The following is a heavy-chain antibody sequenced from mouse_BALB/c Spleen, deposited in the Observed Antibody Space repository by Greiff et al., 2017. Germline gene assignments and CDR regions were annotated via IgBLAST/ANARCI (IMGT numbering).Heavy chain of an antibody. J-gene: IGHJ3*01. Sequence: EVKLVESGPGLVKPSQSLSLTCTVTGYSITSDYAWNWIRQFPGNKLECMGYISYSGSTSYNPSLKSRTSITRDTSKNQSFLQVNSVTTEDTATYYGAREDRRYERSWFAYWGQGTLVTVSA. CDR1: GYSITSDYA. V-gene: IGHV3-2*02. CDR3: AREDRRYERSWFAY. CDR2: ISYSGST. D-gene: IGHD2-14*01.